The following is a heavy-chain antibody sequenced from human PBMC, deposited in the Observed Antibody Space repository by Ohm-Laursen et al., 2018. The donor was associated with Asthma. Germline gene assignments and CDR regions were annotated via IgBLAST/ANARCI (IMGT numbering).Heavy chain of an antibody. CDR3: ARDRRGDYLDY. V-gene: IGHV3-30*03. J-gene: IGHJ4*02. CDR2: ISSDGSNQ. Sequence: SLRLSCAASGFTFSSYGIHWVRQAPGKGLEWVAVISSDGSNQYYGDSVKGRFTISRDNSKKMVNLQMNSLRAEDTAVYYCARDRRGDYLDYWGQGTLVTVSS. CDR1: GFTFSSYG.